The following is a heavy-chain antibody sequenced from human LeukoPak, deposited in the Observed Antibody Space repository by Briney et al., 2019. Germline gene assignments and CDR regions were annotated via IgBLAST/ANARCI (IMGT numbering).Heavy chain of an antibody. J-gene: IGHJ4*02. CDR2: IYSGGST. V-gene: IGHV3-66*01. Sequence: GGSLRLACAASGFTVSSNYMNWVSQAPGKGLEWVSVIYSGGSTYYADSVKGRFTISRDNSKNTMYMQMNSLRAEDTAVYYCARDVTTGYFDYWGQGTLVTVSS. CDR3: ARDVTTGYFDY. CDR1: GFTVSSNY. D-gene: IGHD4-11*01.